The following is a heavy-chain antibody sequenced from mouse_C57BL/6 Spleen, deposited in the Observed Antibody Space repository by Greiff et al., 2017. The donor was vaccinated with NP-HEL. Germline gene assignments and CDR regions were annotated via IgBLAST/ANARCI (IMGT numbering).Heavy chain of an antibody. Sequence: QVQLQQSGAGLVKPGASVKISCKASGYAFSSYWMNWVKQRPGKGLEWIGQIYPGDGDTNYNGKFKGKATLTADKSSSTAYMQLSSLTSEDSAVYFCSRWDTTVVFDYWGQGTTLTVSS. CDR1: GYAFSSYW. CDR2: IYPGDGDT. CDR3: SRWDTTVVFDY. V-gene: IGHV1-80*01. J-gene: IGHJ2*01. D-gene: IGHD1-1*01.